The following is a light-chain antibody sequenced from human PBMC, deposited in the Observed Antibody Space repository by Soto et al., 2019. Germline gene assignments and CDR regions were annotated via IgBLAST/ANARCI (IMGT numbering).Light chain of an antibody. J-gene: IGLJ3*02. CDR1: TGALTSGYY. Sequence: QAVGTQEPSLTVSPGGTVTLTCSSSTGALTSGYYANWFQQKPGQAPRALMYSTTNRHSWTPARFSGSLLGGKAALTLSGVQPEDEAEYYCLLYSGGTRVFGVGSKLTVL. CDR2: STT. CDR3: LLYSGGTRV. V-gene: IGLV7-43*01.